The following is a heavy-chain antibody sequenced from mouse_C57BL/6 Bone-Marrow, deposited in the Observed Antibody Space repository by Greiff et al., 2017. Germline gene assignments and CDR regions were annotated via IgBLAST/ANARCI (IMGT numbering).Heavy chain of an antibody. CDR3: AIPVVPFDY. V-gene: IGHV1-59*01. CDR1: GYTFTSYW. D-gene: IGHD1-1*01. J-gene: IGHJ2*01. Sequence: VQLQQSGAELVRPGTSVKLSCKASGYTFTSYWMHWVKQRPGQGLEWIGVIDPSDSYTNYNQKFKGKATLTVDTSSSTAYMQLSSLTSEDSAVYYCAIPVVPFDYWGQGTTLTVSS. CDR2: IDPSDSYT.